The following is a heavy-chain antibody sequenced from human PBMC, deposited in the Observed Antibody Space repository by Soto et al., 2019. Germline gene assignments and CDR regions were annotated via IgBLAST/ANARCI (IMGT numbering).Heavy chain of an antibody. D-gene: IGHD3-22*01. J-gene: IGHJ4*02. V-gene: IGHV3-23*01. Sequence: EVQLLESGGGLVQPGGSLRLSCAASGFTFSSYAMSWVRQAPGKGLEWVSVITGSGGTTYYADSVKGRFTISRYNSKETLYLRMNNQRADDTAGYYCAKVDDRSGHYYDPFDYWGQGTLDMVSS. CDR2: ITGSGGTT. CDR1: GFTFSSYA. CDR3: AKVDDRSGHYYDPFDY.